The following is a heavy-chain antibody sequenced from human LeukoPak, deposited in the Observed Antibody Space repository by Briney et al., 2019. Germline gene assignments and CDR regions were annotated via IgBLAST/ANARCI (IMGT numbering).Heavy chain of an antibody. V-gene: IGHV5-51*01. CDR1: GYSFTSYW. Sequence: PGESLKISCKGSGYSFTSYWIGWVRQMPGKGLEWIGIIYPGDSDTRHSPSFQGQVTISADKSISTAYLQWSSLKASDTAMYYCARHPAYYYYYMDVWGKGTTVTVSS. CDR3: ARHPAYYYYYMDV. J-gene: IGHJ6*03. CDR2: IYPGDSDT.